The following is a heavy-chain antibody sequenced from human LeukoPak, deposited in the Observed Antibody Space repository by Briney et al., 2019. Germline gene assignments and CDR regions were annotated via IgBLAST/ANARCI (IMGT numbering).Heavy chain of an antibody. CDR1: EFSVGSNY. V-gene: IGHV3-66*01. Sequence: GGSLRLSCAASEFSVGSNYMTWVRQAPGKGLEWVSLIYSGGSTYYADSVKGRFTISRDNSKNTLYLQMNSLRAEDTAVYYCARDSGIVVVEEYWGQGTLVTVSS. CDR2: IYSGGST. J-gene: IGHJ4*02. D-gene: IGHD3-22*01. CDR3: ARDSGIVVVEEY.